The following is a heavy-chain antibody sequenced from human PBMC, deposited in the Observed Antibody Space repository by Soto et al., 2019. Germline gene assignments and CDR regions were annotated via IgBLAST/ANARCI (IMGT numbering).Heavy chain of an antibody. CDR2: IYYSGST. Sequence: PSETLSLTCTVSGGSVSSGGYYWSWIRQHPGKGLEWIGYIYYSGSTYYNPSLKSRVTISVDTSKNQFSLKLSSVTAADTAVYYCARSVLAATSFGAPPYYWGQGTLLTVSS. D-gene: IGHD2-15*01. CDR3: ARSVLAATSFGAPPYY. CDR1: GGSVSSGGYY. J-gene: IGHJ4*02. V-gene: IGHV4-31*03.